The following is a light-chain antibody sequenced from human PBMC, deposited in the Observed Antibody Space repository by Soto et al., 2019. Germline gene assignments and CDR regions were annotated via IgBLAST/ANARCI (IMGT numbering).Light chain of an antibody. Sequence: EIVLTQSPGTLSLSLGERATRSCRASQSVTSSYLAWYQQKPGQAPRLLIYGASTRATGIPDRFSGSGSGTDFTLTVTRLEPEDFAVYYCQHYGGSMYSFGQGTKLEIK. CDR3: QHYGGSMYS. CDR1: QSVTSSY. CDR2: GAS. V-gene: IGKV3-20*01. J-gene: IGKJ2*03.